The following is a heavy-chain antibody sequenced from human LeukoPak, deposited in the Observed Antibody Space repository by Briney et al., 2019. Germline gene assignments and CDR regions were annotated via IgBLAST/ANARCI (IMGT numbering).Heavy chain of an antibody. CDR3: ARGALYYYDSSGLQYYYYGMDV. V-gene: IGHV1-46*01. Sequence: ASVKVSCKASGYTFTSYHMHWVRQAPGQGLEWMGKINLSGGSTTYAQKLQGRVTMTTDTSTSTAYMELRSLRSDDTAVYYCARGALYYYDSSGLQYYYYGMDVWGQGTTVTVSS. J-gene: IGHJ6*02. CDR1: GYTFTSYH. CDR2: INLSGGST. D-gene: IGHD3-22*01.